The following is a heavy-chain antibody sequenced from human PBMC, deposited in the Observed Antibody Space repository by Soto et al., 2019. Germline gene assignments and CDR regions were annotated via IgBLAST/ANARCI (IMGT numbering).Heavy chain of an antibody. D-gene: IGHD3-3*01. V-gene: IGHV1-18*01. J-gene: IGHJ4*02. CDR3: ASGPPWYYDFWSGYPGLDY. Sequence: SVKPSCKACGDSFTSYGISCVRQAPKQGLEWMGWISAYNGNTNYAQKLQGRVTMTTDTSTSTAYMELRSLRSDDTAVYYCASGPPWYYDFWSGYPGLDYWGQGTLVTVSS. CDR2: ISAYNGNT. CDR1: GDSFTSYG.